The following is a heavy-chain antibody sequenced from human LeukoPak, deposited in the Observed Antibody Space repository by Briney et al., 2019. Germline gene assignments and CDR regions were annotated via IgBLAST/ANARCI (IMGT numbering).Heavy chain of an antibody. CDR2: IAYDGNNK. J-gene: IGHJ3*02. D-gene: IGHD1-26*01. CDR3: AKKFSPGIVGATGAFDI. Sequence: PGRSLRLSCAASGFTFNTYAMHWVRQAPGKGLEWVAVIAYDGNNKYYADSVKGRFTISRDNSKNTLYLQMNSLRAEDTAVYYCAKKFSPGIVGATGAFDIWGQGTMVTVSS. V-gene: IGHV3-30-3*02. CDR1: GFTFNTYA.